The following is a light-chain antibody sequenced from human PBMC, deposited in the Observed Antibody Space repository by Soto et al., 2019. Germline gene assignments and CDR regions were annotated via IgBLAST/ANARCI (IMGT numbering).Light chain of an antibody. CDR1: SSNIGAGYD. V-gene: IGLV1-40*01. Sequence: QSVLTQPPSVSGAPGQRVTISCTGSSSNIGAGYDVHWYQQLPGTAPKLLIYGNSNRPSGVPDRFSGSKSGTSASLAITGLQAEDEADYYCQSFDGSLSGYVVFGEGTKLTVL. CDR2: GNS. CDR3: QSFDGSLSGYVV. J-gene: IGLJ2*01.